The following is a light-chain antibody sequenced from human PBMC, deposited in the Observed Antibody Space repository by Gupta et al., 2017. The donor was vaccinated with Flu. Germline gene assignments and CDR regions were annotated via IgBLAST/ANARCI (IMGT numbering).Light chain of an antibody. J-gene: IGLJ2*01. CDR3: ASDASSSTLV. CDR1: SRDVGGYMF. Sequence: SITISCTGASRDVGGYMFGSWDQRHAGRAPKLVIYDVSKRPAGVANRFSGSKSGNTASLTISGLQDEDEADYYCASDASSSTLVFGGGTKLTVL. V-gene: IGLV2-14*04. CDR2: DVS.